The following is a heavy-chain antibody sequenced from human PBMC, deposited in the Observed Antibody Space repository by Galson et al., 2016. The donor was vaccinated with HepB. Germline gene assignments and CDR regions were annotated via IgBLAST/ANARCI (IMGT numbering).Heavy chain of an antibody. CDR1: GDSINIARYY. D-gene: IGHD6-13*01. CDR2: ITSSGST. CDR3: VRDGYNISWYKY. V-gene: IGHV4-39*02. Sequence: ETLSLTCSVSGDSINIARYYWGWIRQSPTKGLEWIGTITSSGSTSYNPSLRSRVSISVDTSTNQLSLKLNSVTASDTALYYCVRDGYNISWYKYWGQGTLVTVSS. J-gene: IGHJ4*02.